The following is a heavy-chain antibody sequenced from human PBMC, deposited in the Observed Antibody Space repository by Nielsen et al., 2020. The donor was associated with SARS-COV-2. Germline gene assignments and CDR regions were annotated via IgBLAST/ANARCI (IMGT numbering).Heavy chain of an antibody. CDR1: GFIFSSFS. Sequence: GESLKISCAASGFIFSSFSMNWVRQAPGKGLEWVSSISSSRSYKQYRDSVKGRFTISRDNAKNSLYLQMSSLRAEDTAVYYCARGAAYSRFDYWGQGTLVAVSS. D-gene: IGHD4-11*01. J-gene: IGHJ4*02. CDR2: ISSSRSYK. V-gene: IGHV3-21*06. CDR3: ARGAAYSRFDY.